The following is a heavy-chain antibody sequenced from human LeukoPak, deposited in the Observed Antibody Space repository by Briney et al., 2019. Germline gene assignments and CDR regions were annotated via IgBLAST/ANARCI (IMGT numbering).Heavy chain of an antibody. CDR1: GGSISSSSYY. D-gene: IGHD3-22*01. Sequence: SETLSLTCTVSGGSISSSSYYWGWIRQPPGKGLEWIGSIYYSGSTYYNPSLKSRVTISVDTSKNQFSLKLSSVTAADTAVYYCARDYRSRRSGYFPWGQGTLVTVSS. CDR3: ARDYRSRRSGYFP. V-gene: IGHV4-39*07. CDR2: IYYSGST. J-gene: IGHJ5*02.